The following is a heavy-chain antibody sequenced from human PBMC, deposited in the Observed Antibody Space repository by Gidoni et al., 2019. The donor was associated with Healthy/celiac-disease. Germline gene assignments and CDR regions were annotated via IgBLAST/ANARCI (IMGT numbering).Heavy chain of an antibody. D-gene: IGHD3-22*01. J-gene: IGHJ5*02. CDR2: IYSGGST. Sequence: EVQLVESGGGLIQPGGSLRLSCAASGFTVSSNYMSWVRQAPGKGLEWVSVIYSGGSTYYADSVKGRFTISRDNSKNTLYLQMNSLRAEDTAVYYCARMSYYDSSGYYSPGGGWFDPWGQGTLVTVSS. V-gene: IGHV3-53*01. CDR1: GFTVSSNY. CDR3: ARMSYYDSSGYYSPGGGWFDP.